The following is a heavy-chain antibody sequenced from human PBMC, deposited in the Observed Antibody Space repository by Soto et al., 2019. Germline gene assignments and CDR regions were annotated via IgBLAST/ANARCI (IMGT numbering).Heavy chain of an antibody. J-gene: IGHJ4*02. V-gene: IGHV4-39*01. Sequence: SETLSLTCTVSGGSISSSSYYWGWIRQPPGKGLEWIGSIYYSGSTYYNPSLKSRVTISVDTSKNQFSLKLSSVTAADTAVYYCARGGKQWLVLFYWGQGTLVTVSS. CDR1: GGSISSSSYY. D-gene: IGHD6-19*01. CDR2: IYYSGST. CDR3: ARGGKQWLVLFY.